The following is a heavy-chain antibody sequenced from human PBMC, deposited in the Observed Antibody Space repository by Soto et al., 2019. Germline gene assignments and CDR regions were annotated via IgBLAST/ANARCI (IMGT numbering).Heavy chain of an antibody. V-gene: IGHV1-69*08. CDR1: GDTFSSYS. J-gene: IGHJ6*03. CDR2: IIPMVGTP. D-gene: IGHD3-16*01. Sequence: QAQLVQSGAEVKRPGSSVKVSCKASGDTFSSYSISWVRQAPGQGLEWMGRIIPMVGTPNYAQKFQGRVTFSADKSTSTAYMVLNSLISDDTAVYYCATDGGSTSSSAYNYFMDVWGKGTPVTVSS. CDR3: ATDGGSTSSSAYNYFMDV.